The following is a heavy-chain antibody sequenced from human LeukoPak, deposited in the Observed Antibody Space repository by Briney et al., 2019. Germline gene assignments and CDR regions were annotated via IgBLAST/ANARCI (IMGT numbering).Heavy chain of an antibody. J-gene: IGHJ4*02. CDR1: GYTFTSYG. CDR2: ISAYNGNT. D-gene: IGHD3-10*01. V-gene: IGHV1-18*01. CDR3: ARVSGGVWLWFGDLGYYFDY. Sequence: ASVKVSCKASGYTFTSYGISWVRQAPGQGLEWMGWISAYNGNTNYAQKLQGRVTMTTDTSTSTAYMELRSLRSDDTAVYYCARVSGGVWLWFGDLGYYFDYWGQGTLVSVSS.